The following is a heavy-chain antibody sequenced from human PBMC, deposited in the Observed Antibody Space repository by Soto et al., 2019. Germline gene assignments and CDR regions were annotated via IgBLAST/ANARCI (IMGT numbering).Heavy chain of an antibody. Sequence: GGSLRLSCAASGFTFSSYAMHWVRQAPGKGLEWVAVISYDGSNKYYADSVKGRFTISRDNSKNTLYLQMNSLRAEDTAVYYCARGTVVVISYPPLIDYWGQGTLVTVSS. CDR2: ISYDGSNK. CDR1: GFTFSSYA. V-gene: IGHV3-30-3*01. J-gene: IGHJ4*02. D-gene: IGHD3-22*01. CDR3: ARGTVVVISYPPLIDY.